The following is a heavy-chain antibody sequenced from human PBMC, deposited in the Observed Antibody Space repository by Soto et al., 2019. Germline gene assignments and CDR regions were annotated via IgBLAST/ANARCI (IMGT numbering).Heavy chain of an antibody. V-gene: IGHV3-23*01. CDR2: ITGSGNHT. D-gene: IGHD6-19*01. CDR1: GFPVSNYA. Sequence: GGSLRLSCAVSGFPVSNYAMTWVRQAPGKGLEWVSAITGSGNHTYYADSVKGRFTISRDSSKTTLYLQMNSLRADDSAVYYCARYPSAAAVAISDFDYWGQGTLVTVSS. J-gene: IGHJ4*02. CDR3: ARYPSAAAVAISDFDY.